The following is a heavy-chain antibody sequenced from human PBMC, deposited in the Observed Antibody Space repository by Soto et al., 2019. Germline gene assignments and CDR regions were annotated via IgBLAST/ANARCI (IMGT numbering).Heavy chain of an antibody. CDR2: LNWNGENI. J-gene: IGHJ4*02. V-gene: IGHV3-9*01. CDR3: VKGVNMTLQDRLVS. CDR1: GFSFDDYA. D-gene: IGHD2-21*02. Sequence: VPLVESGGGLVEPGRYLRLSCTGSGFSFDDYAFHWDRQRRGKGLEWVSGLNWNGENIAYADSVRGRFTISIDNGKNSLYLQMNGLRAADTAFYYCVKGVNMTLQDRLVSWGQGTLVTVSS.